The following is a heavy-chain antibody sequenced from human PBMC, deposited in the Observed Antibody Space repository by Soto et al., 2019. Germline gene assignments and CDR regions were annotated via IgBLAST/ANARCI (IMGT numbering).Heavy chain of an antibody. J-gene: IGHJ6*02. CDR3: ARVPTTVTTPGMDV. CDR1: AFTFISYW. Sequence: PGGSLRLSCASSAFTFISYWMHWVRQAPGEGLMWVSRINPDGSTTSYADSVKGRFTISRDNAKNTPYLQMNSLRVEDTAVYYCARVPTTVTTPGMDVWGQGTTVTVSS. V-gene: IGHV3-74*01. CDR2: INPDGSTT. D-gene: IGHD4-4*01.